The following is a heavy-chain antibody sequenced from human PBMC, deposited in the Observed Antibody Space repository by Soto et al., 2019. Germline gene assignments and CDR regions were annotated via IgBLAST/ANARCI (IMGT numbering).Heavy chain of an antibody. V-gene: IGHV3-48*02. Sequence: EMQLVESGGGSVQTGESLRLSCIASGFTFDDYSLNWVRQAPGKGLEWVAYISSTSSTNWYADTVKGRFTISRDNAKKSVDLQMSSRRDEDTATYYCASEMETGYYDGMDVWGQGTTVSVSS. CDR3: ASEMETGYYDGMDV. J-gene: IGHJ6*02. D-gene: IGHD3-3*01. CDR1: GFTFDDYS. CDR2: ISSTSSTN.